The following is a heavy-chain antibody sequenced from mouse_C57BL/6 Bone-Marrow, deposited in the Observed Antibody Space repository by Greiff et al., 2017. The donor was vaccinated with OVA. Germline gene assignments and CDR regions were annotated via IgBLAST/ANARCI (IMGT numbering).Heavy chain of an antibody. Sequence: EVPGVESGGGLVKPGGSLKLSCAASGFTFSSYAMSWVRQTPEKRLEWVATLSDGGSYTYYPDNVKGRFTISRDNAKNNLYLQMSHLKSEDTAMYYCARKSSPYYYAMDYWGQGTSVTVSS. CDR3: ARKSSPYYYAMDY. D-gene: IGHD1-1*01. CDR2: LSDGGSYT. J-gene: IGHJ4*01. CDR1: GFTFSSYA. V-gene: IGHV5-4*01.